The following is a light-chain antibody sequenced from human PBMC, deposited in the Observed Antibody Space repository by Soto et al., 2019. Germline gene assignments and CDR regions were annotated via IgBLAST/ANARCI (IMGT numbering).Light chain of an antibody. V-gene: IGKV3-11*01. CDR3: QQRSNWPLT. J-gene: IGKJ5*01. CDR2: DAS. CDR1: QSVSSY. Sequence: EIVLTQSPATLSFSPGERATLSCGASQSVSSYLAWYQQKPGQAPRLLIYDASNRATGIPARFSGSGSGTDFTLTISSLEPEDFAVYYCQQRSNWPLTFGQGTRLEIK.